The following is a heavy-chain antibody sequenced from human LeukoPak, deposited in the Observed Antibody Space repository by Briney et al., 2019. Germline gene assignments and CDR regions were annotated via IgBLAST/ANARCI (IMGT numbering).Heavy chain of an antibody. Sequence: GGSLRLSCAASGFTFDDYGMSWVRQAPGKGLEWVSGINWNGGSTGYADSVKGRFTISRDNAKSSLYLQMNSLRAEDTALYYCARASTTVTTGWFDPWGQGTLVTVSS. J-gene: IGHJ5*02. V-gene: IGHV3-20*04. CDR1: GFTFDDYG. CDR3: ARASTTVTTGWFDP. CDR2: INWNGGST. D-gene: IGHD4-17*01.